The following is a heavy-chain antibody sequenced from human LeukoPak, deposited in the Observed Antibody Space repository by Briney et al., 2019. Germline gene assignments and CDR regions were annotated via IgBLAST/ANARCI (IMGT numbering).Heavy chain of an antibody. CDR3: ARGDSGYDLYYYGMDV. CDR1: GFTFSSYS. V-gene: IGHV3-21*01. J-gene: IGHJ6*02. CDR2: ISSSSYI. Sequence: GGSLRLSCAASGFTFSSYSMNWVRQAPGKGLGWVSSISSSSYIYYADSVKGRFTISRDNAKNSLYLQMNSLRAEDTAVYYCARGDSGYDLYYYGMDVWGQGTTVTVSS. D-gene: IGHD5-12*01.